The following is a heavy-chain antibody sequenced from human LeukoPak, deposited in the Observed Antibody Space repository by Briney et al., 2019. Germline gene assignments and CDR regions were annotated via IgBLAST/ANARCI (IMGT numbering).Heavy chain of an antibody. V-gene: IGHV1-69*05. CDR3: ARDVTYLGYFDY. J-gene: IGHJ4*02. CDR2: IIPIFGTA. D-gene: IGHD1-14*01. Sequence: ASVKVSCKASGYTFTSYGISWVRQAPGQGLEWMGGIIPIFGTANYAQKFQGRVTITTDESTSTAYMELSSLRSEDTAVYYCARDVTYLGYFDYWGQGTLVTVSS. CDR1: GYTFTSYG.